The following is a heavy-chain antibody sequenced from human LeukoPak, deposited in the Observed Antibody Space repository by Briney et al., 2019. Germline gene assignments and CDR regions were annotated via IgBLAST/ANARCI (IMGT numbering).Heavy chain of an antibody. CDR2: INHSGST. Sequence: KPSETLSLTCAVYGGSFSGSYCSWVRQPPGKGLEWIGEINHSGSTNYNPSLKTRVTISVDTSQTQFSLKLTSVTAADTAVYYCARDDGGGWFDPWGQGALVTVSS. CDR3: ARDDGGGWFDP. V-gene: IGHV4-34*01. CDR1: GGSFSGSY. J-gene: IGHJ5*02. D-gene: IGHD4-23*01.